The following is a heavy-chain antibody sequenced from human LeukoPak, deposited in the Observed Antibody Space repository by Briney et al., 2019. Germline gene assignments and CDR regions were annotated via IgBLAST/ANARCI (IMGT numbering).Heavy chain of an antibody. D-gene: IGHD2-15*01. Sequence: ASVKVSCKASGYTFTSYAIHWVRQAPGQRLEWMGWINAGTGNRKYSQKFQDRVTITRETSATTAYMELSSLTSEDTAVYYCATYCSGGSCYSGSAFDIWGQGTMVTVSS. CDR3: ATYCSGGSCYSGSAFDI. J-gene: IGHJ3*02. CDR1: GYTFTSYA. CDR2: INAGTGNR. V-gene: IGHV1-3*01.